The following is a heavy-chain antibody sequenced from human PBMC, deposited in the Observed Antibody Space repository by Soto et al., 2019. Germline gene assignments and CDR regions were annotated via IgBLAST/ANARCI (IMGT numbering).Heavy chain of an antibody. J-gene: IGHJ4*02. V-gene: IGHV3-73*01. D-gene: IGHD2-2*03. Sequence: EVQLVESGGGLVQPGGSLKLSCAAPGITFSGSAMHWVRQASGKGLEWVGRIRTKANNYATAYVASVKGRFTISRDDSKNTAYLQMNSLKTEDTAVYYCFRLDEGYYPDYWGQGTLVTVSS. CDR2: IRTKANNYAT. CDR1: GITFSGSA. CDR3: FRLDEGYYPDY.